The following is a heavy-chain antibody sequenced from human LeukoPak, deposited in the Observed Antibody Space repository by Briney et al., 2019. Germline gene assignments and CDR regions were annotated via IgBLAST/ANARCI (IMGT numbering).Heavy chain of an antibody. D-gene: IGHD3-10*01. J-gene: IGHJ4*02. Sequence: ASVKVSCKASGYTFTSYAMHWVRQAPGQRLEWTGSINAGNGNTKYSQKFQGRVTITRDTSASTAYMELSSLRSEDTAVYYCARAYITMVRGVTQLAGYWGRGTLVTVSS. CDR3: ARAYITMVRGVTQLAGY. V-gene: IGHV1-3*01. CDR2: INAGNGNT. CDR1: GYTFTSYA.